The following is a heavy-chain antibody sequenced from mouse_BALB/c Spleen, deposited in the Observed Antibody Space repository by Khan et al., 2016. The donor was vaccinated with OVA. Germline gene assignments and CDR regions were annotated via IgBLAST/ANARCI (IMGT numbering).Heavy chain of an antibody. CDR3: ATSYFYGYYFDY. D-gene: IGHD1-1*01. CDR2: ISGDSSTI. V-gene: IGHV5-17*02. Sequence: EVQLVESGGGLVQPGGSRKLSCATSGFTFSSYGIHWVRQAPEKGLEWVAYISGDSSTINYADTVKGRFTISRDNPKNTLFLRMTSLRSEDTAMYYCATSYFYGYYFDYWGQGTSLTVSS. CDR1: GFTFSSYG. J-gene: IGHJ2*03.